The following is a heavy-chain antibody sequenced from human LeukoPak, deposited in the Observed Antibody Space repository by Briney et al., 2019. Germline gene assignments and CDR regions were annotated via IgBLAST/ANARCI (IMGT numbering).Heavy chain of an antibody. J-gene: IGHJ4*02. V-gene: IGHV3-48*01. CDR2: IPGGSGTI. Sequence: GGSLRLSCVVSGFTFSTTGMNWVRQAPGKGLEWVSYIPGGSGTIRYADSVRGRFTISRDNAKNSLYLQMNNLRVEDTAIYYCAREGPDYWGQGTLVTVSS. CDR1: GFTFSTTG. CDR3: AREGPDY.